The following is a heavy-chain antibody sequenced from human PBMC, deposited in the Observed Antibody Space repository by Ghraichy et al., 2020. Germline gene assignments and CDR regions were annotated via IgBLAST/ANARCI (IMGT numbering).Heavy chain of an antibody. CDR1: GGSFSGYY. V-gene: IGHV4-34*01. D-gene: IGHD5-12*01. J-gene: IGHJ6*02. CDR3: ARGRAWLRSYYYYGMDV. CDR2: INHSGST. Sequence: SETLSLTCAVYGGSFSGYYWSWIRQPPGKGLEWIGEINHSGSTNYNPSLKSRVTISVDTSKNQFSLKLSSVTAADTAVYYCARGRAWLRSYYYYGMDVWGQGTTVTVSS.